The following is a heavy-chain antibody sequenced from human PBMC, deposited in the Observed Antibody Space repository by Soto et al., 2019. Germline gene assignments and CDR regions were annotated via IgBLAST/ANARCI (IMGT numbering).Heavy chain of an antibody. CDR1: GGAFTSYS. Sequence: QVHLVQSGAEVKKPGSSVKVSCKASGGAFTSYSFHWVRQAPGQGLEWMGGIIPMSGTTNYALKFQGRVTMTADVPTNTAYIELSSLRSADTAIYYCARDNTGLEYWGQGTLVTVSS. J-gene: IGHJ4*02. CDR3: ARDNTGLEY. CDR2: IIPMSGTT. V-gene: IGHV1-69*12.